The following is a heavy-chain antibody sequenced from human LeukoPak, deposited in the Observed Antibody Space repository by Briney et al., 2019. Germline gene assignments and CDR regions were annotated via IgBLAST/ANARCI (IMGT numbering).Heavy chain of an antibody. CDR2: IYHSGST. CDR1: GGSISSGGYY. J-gene: IGHJ4*02. CDR3: ARSGLVGATFHY. D-gene: IGHD1-26*01. Sequence: PSETLSLTCTVSGGSISSGGYYWSWIRQPPGKGLEWIGYIYHSGSTYYNPSLKSRVTISVDRSKNQFSLKLSSVTAADTAVYYCARSGLVGATFHYWGQGTLVTVSS. V-gene: IGHV4-30-2*01.